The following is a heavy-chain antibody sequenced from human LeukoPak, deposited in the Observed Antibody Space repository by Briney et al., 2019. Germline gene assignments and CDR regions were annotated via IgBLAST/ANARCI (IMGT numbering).Heavy chain of an antibody. CDR3: ARLYPMGY. CDR1: GFIFSSYA. CDR2: ISGLGDST. V-gene: IGHV3-21*01. Sequence: GGSLRLSCAASGFIFSSYAMNWVRQAPGKGLEWVSGISGLGDSTYYADSVKGRFTISRDNAKNSLYLQMNSLRAEDTAVYYCARLYPMGYWGQGTLVTVSS. D-gene: IGHD2-2*02. J-gene: IGHJ4*02.